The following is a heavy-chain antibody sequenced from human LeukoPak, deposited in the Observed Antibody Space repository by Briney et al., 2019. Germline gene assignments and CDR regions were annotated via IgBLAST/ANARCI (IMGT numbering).Heavy chain of an antibody. J-gene: IGHJ4*02. Sequence: GGSLRLSCAASGFTFSGYWMSWVRQAPGKGLEWVANIKQDGSEKYYVDSVKGRFTISRDNAQKSLYLQMNSLRAEDTAVYYCARRFAGYTYGSSPGLDYWGQGILVTVSS. CDR2: IKQDGSEK. D-gene: IGHD5-18*01. CDR1: GFTFSGYW. CDR3: ARRFAGYTYGSSPGLDY. V-gene: IGHV3-7*01.